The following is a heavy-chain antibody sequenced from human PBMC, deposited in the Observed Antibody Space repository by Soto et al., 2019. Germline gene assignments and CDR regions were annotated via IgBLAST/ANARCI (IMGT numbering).Heavy chain of an antibody. V-gene: IGHV1-69*13. Sequence: ASVKVSCKASGGTFSSYAISWVRQAPGQGLEWMGGIIPIFGTANYAQKFQGRVTITADESTSTAYMELSSLSSEDTAVYDCASPPLPSGWYAADAFDIWGQGTMVTVSS. CDR3: ASPPLPSGWYAADAFDI. CDR1: GGTFSSYA. J-gene: IGHJ3*02. CDR2: IIPIFGTA. D-gene: IGHD6-19*01.